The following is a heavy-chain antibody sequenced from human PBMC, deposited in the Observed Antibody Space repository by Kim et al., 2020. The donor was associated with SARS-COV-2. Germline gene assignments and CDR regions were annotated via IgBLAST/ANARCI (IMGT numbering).Heavy chain of an antibody. V-gene: IGHV3-30*18. CDR1: GFTFRSYG. CDR2: ISYDGTNE. Sequence: GGSLRLSCAASGFTFRSYGMHWVRQAPGKGLEWVADISYDGTNEYYSDSVKGRFTISRDNSKNTLSLQMNSLRAEDAAVYFCVKSPGVVVNYGLDVWGQGTTVTVSS. J-gene: IGHJ6*02. CDR3: VKSPGVVVNYGLDV. D-gene: IGHD2-15*01.